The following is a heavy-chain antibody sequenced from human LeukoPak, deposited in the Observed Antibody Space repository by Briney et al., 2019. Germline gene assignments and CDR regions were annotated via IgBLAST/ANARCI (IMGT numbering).Heavy chain of an antibody. Sequence: GGSLRLSCAASGFTFSSYEMNWVRQAPGKGLEWVSYISSSGSTIYYADSVKGRFTISRDNAKNSLYLQMNSLRAEDTAVYYCARLLKGHDAFDIWGQGTMVTVSS. V-gene: IGHV3-48*03. D-gene: IGHD2-21*01. CDR2: ISSSGSTI. J-gene: IGHJ3*02. CDR3: ARLLKGHDAFDI. CDR1: GFTFSSYE.